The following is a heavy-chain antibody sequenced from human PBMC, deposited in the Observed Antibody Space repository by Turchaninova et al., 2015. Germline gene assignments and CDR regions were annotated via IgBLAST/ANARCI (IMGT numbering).Heavy chain of an antibody. CDR1: GFTFSDYY. Sequence: QVPLVASGGGLFEPGVSLRPSCVASGFTFSDYYMNWIRQAPGKGLEWVSYMSPTSTTIYYAGSVKGRFTISRDNAKNSLYLQMNGLRAEDTAVYYCAKTIRGVDFDFWSQGTLVTVSS. D-gene: IGHD3-10*01. CDR2: MSPTSTTI. J-gene: IGHJ4*02. V-gene: IGHV3-11*04. CDR3: AKTIRGVDFDF.